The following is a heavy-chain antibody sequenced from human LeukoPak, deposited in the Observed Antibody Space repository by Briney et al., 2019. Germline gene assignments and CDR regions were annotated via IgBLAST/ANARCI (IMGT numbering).Heavy chain of an antibody. CDR2: ISSSGSTL. Sequence: GGSLRLSCAASGFTFSSYEMNWVRQAPGKGLEWVSYISSSGSTLYYADSVKGRFTISRDNAKNSLYLQMNSLRAEDTAVYYCARELEIAVAGTLGYWGQGTLVTVSS. CDR3: ARELEIAVAGTLGY. J-gene: IGHJ4*02. D-gene: IGHD6-19*01. CDR1: GFTFSSYE. V-gene: IGHV3-48*03.